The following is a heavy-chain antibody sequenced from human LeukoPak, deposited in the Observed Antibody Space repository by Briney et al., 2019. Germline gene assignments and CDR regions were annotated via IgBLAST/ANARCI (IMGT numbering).Heavy chain of an antibody. CDR2: IYYSGST. J-gene: IGHJ4*02. CDR1: GGSISSSSYY. D-gene: IGHD4-17*01. Sequence: SETLSLTCTVSGGSISSSSYYWGWIRQPPGKGREWIGSIYYSGSTYYNPSLKSRVTISVDTSKNQFSLKLSSVTAADTAVYYCARHDYGDYGGLDYWGQGTLVTVSS. V-gene: IGHV4-39*01. CDR3: ARHDYGDYGGLDY.